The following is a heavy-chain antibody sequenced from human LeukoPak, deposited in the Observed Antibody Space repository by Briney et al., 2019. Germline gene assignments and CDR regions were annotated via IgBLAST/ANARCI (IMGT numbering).Heavy chain of an antibody. V-gene: IGHV1-2*04. D-gene: IGHD3-22*01. CDR2: INPNSGGT. CDR3: ARGDTSVSYYYYGMDV. CDR1: GYTFTGYY. Sequence: ASVKVSCKASGYTFTGYYMHWVRQAPGQGLEWMGWINPNSGGTNYAQKFQGWVTMTRDTSISTAYMELSRLRSDDTAVYYCARGDTSVSYYYYGMDVWGQGTTVTVSS. J-gene: IGHJ6*02.